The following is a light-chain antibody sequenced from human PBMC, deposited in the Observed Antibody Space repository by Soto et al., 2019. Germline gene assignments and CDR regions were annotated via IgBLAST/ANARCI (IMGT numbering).Light chain of an antibody. Sequence: QSVLTQPPSASGTPGQRVTISCSGSSSNIGSNTVNWYQQLPGTAPKLLIYSNNQRPSGVPARFSGSKSGTSASLAISGLQSEDEADYYCAAWDDSLNGYVFGTGTQLTV. CDR2: SNN. J-gene: IGLJ1*01. V-gene: IGLV1-44*01. CDR3: AAWDDSLNGYV. CDR1: SSNIGSNT.